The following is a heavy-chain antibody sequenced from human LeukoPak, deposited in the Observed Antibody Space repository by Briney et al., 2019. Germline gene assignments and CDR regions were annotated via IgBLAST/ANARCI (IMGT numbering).Heavy chain of an antibody. D-gene: IGHD6-19*01. CDR1: GLTFSGYD. J-gene: IGHJ6*02. V-gene: IGHV3-13*04. Sequence: GGSLRLSCAASGLTFSGYDMFWVRQATGKGLEWVSGIGTTGDTYCAGSVKGRFTISRENARNSLYLQMNSLIAGDTAVYYCARSTIAVAYGMDVWGQGTTVTVSS. CDR2: IGTTGDT. CDR3: ARSTIAVAYGMDV.